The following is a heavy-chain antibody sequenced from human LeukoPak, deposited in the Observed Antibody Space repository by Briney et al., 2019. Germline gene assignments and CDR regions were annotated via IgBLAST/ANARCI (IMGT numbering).Heavy chain of an antibody. V-gene: IGHV4-4*09. CDR1: GGSISSYH. Sequence: PSETLSLTCTVSGGSISSYHWSWVRQPPGKGLEWIGYILTSGSTNCNPSLKSRLTISVDTSKNQFTLKLSSVTAAATAVYYCARLRVSGSYLYYFDYWGQGTLVTVSS. J-gene: IGHJ4*02. D-gene: IGHD1-26*01. CDR3: ARLRVSGSYLYYFDY. CDR2: ILTSGST.